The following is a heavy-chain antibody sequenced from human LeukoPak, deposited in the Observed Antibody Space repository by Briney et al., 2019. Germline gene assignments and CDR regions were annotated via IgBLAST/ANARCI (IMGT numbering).Heavy chain of an antibody. Sequence: ASVKVSCKASGYTFTSYGISWVRQAPGQGLEWMGWISAYNGNTNYAQKLQGRVTMTRDTSTSTVYMELSSLRSEDTAVYYCAGTYYDSSGYYSPWGQGTLVTVSS. V-gene: IGHV1-18*01. CDR2: ISAYNGNT. CDR1: GYTFTSYG. D-gene: IGHD3-22*01. J-gene: IGHJ5*02. CDR3: AGTYYDSSGYYSP.